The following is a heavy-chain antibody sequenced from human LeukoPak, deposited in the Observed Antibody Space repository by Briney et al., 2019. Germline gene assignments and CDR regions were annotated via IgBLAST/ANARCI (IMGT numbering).Heavy chain of an antibody. J-gene: IGHJ4*02. D-gene: IGHD6-19*01. CDR2: INHSGST. CDR3: ASARGWRDY. CDR1: GGSFSGYY. Sequence: SETLSLTCAVYGGSFSGYYWSWIRQPPGKGLEWIGEINHSGSTNYNPSLKSRVTTSVDTSKNQFSLKLSSVTAADTAVYYCASARGWRDYWGQGTLVTVSS. V-gene: IGHV4-34*01.